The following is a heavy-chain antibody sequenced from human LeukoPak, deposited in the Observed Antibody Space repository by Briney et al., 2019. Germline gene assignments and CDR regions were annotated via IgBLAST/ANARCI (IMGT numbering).Heavy chain of an antibody. J-gene: IGHJ3*02. CDR1: GYSISSGYY. D-gene: IGHD1-26*01. CDR2: IYHSGIT. V-gene: IGHV4-38-2*02. Sequence: SETLSLTCTVSGYSISSGYYWGWIRQPPGKGLEWIGSIYHSGITYYNPSLKSRVTISVDTSKNQFSLKLSSVTAADTAVYYCARDRGSYYVHDAFDIWGQGTMVTVSS. CDR3: ARDRGSYYVHDAFDI.